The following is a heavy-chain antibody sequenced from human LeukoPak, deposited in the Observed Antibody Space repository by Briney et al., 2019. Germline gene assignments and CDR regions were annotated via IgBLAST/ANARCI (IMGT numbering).Heavy chain of an antibody. CDR2: INSDGNST. V-gene: IGHV3-74*01. J-gene: IGHJ4*02. D-gene: IGHD3-3*01. CDR3: ARDWSYDFWSGYYMED. CDR1: GFTFSNYW. Sequence: GGSLRLSRAASGFTFSNYWMHWVRQAPGKGLVWVSRINSDGNSTSYADSVKGRFTISRDNAKNTLYLQINSLRAEDTAVYYCARDWSYDFWSGYYMEDWGQGTLVTVSS.